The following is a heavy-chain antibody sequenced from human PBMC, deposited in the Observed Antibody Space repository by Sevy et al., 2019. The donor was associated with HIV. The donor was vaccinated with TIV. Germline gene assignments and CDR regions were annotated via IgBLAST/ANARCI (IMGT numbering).Heavy chain of an antibody. V-gene: IGHV1-2*02. Sequence: ASVKVSCKASGYTFTDYYIHWVRQAPGQGLEWMGWINPNSGGTNYVQKFQGRVTMTRDMSISTAYMDLSRLTSDDTAVYYCAKLVGGTDVVCWGQGTLVTVSS. CDR3: AKLVGGTDVVC. J-gene: IGHJ4*02. CDR2: INPNSGGT. D-gene: IGHD1-26*01. CDR1: GYTFTDYY.